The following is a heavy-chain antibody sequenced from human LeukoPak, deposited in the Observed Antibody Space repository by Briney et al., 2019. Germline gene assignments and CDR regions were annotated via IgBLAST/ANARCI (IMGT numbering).Heavy chain of an antibody. CDR1: GFTFSDAW. CDR3: TTDFTYYYDSSGYYRSY. D-gene: IGHD3-22*01. J-gene: IGHJ4*02. CDR2: IKSKTDGGAT. Sequence: GGSLRLSCAASGFTFSDAWMSWVRRAPGKGLEWVGRIKSKTDGGATDYAAPVKGRFTISRDDSKNTLYLQMNSLKTEDTAVYYCTTDFTYYYDSSGYYRSYWGEGTLVTVSS. V-gene: IGHV3-15*01.